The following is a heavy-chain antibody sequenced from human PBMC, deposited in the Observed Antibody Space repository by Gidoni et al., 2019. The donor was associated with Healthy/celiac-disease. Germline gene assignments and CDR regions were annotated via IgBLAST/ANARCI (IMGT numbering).Heavy chain of an antibody. CDR2: ISYDGSNK. CDR1: GFTFSSYG. J-gene: IGHJ4*02. V-gene: IGHV3-30*18. D-gene: IGHD3-22*01. CDR3: AKGGSGSGLGK. Sequence: QVQLVESGGGVVQPGRSLRLSWAASGFTFSSYGMHWVRQAPGKGLGWVAVISYDGSNKYYADPVKGRFTISRDNSKNTLYLQMYSLRAEDTAVYYCAKGGSGSGLGKWGQGTLVTVSS.